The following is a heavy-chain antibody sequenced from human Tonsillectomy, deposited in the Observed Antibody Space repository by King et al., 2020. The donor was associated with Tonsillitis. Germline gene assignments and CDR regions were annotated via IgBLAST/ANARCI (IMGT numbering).Heavy chain of an antibody. CDR3: AKDNRGGSNPYFQH. J-gene: IGHJ1*01. D-gene: IGHD3-16*01. Sequence: VQLVESGGGVVQPGGSLRLSCAASGFTFSNYGMHWVRQAPGKGLEWVTFIQYDGSNKYYADSVKGRFTISRDTSNNTLYLQMRSLRADDTAVYYCAKDNRGGSNPYFQHWGQGTLVTVAS. CDR1: GFTFSNYG. V-gene: IGHV3-30*02. CDR2: IQYDGSNK.